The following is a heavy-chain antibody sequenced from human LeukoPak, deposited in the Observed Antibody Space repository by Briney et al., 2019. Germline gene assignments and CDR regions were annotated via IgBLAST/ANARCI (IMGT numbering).Heavy chain of an antibody. Sequence: GGSLRLSCVASGFTVGVSYMSWVRQAPGKGXXXVTAIYSGGTTYYADSVKGRFTISRDNSQNTAYLQMDSLRVEDTAVYFCARQSSATTTFDSWGQGTLVTVSS. CDR3: ARQSSATTTFDS. CDR2: IYSGGTT. V-gene: IGHV3-66*04. CDR1: GFTVGVSY. J-gene: IGHJ4*02. D-gene: IGHD4-17*01.